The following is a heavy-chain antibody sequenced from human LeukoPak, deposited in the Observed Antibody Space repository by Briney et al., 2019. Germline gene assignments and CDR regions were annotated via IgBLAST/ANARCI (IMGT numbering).Heavy chain of an antibody. J-gene: IGHJ4*02. CDR2: IYYSGST. D-gene: IGHD6-13*01. CDR3: AAIAAAGNNFDY. V-gene: IGHV4-59*12. Sequence: SETLSLTCTVSGGSISSYYWSWIRQPPGKGLEWIGYIYYSGSTNYNPSLKSRVTISVDTSKNQFSLKLSSVTAADTAVYYCAAIAAAGNNFDYWGQGTLVTVSS. CDR1: GGSISSYY.